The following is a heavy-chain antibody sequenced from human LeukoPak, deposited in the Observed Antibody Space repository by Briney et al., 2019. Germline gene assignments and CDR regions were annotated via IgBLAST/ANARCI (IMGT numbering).Heavy chain of an antibody. CDR2: IDGSGAST. Sequence: GGSLRLSCAASGFTFNSYATSWVRQAPGKGLEWVSAIDGSGASTYYADSVKGRFTISRDNSKNTLFLQMNSLAVEDTAVYYCAKADSYGGNSQLFDFWGQGTLVTVSS. D-gene: IGHD4-23*01. CDR1: GFTFNSYA. V-gene: IGHV3-23*01. J-gene: IGHJ4*02. CDR3: AKADSYGGNSQLFDF.